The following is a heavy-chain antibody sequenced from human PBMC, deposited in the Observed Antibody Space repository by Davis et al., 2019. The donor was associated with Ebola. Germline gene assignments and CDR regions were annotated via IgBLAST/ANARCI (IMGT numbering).Heavy chain of an antibody. CDR2: LYYSGST. Sequence: MPSETLSLTCTVSGGSISSYYWSWIRQPPGKGLEWIGYLYYSGSTNYNPSLKSRVTISVDTSKTQFSLKLSSVTAADTAVYYCARVGYKFWSGYLSGNWFDPWGQGTLVTVSS. V-gene: IGHV4-59*01. CDR1: GGSISSYY. D-gene: IGHD3-3*01. CDR3: ARVGYKFWSGYLSGNWFDP. J-gene: IGHJ5*02.